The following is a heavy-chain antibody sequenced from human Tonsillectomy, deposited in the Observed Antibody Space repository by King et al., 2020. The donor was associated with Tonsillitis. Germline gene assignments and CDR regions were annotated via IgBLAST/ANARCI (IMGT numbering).Heavy chain of an antibody. CDR1: GGTFSGFA. CDR2: IIPIFGAA. J-gene: IGHJ4*02. V-gene: IGHV1-69*01. CDR3: ARGPLTATADCHD. D-gene: IGHD6-13*01. Sequence: QLVQSGAEVKKPGSSVKVSCKASGGTFSGFALSWVRQAPGQGLEWMGGIIPIFGAAKYAERFQGRVTITADESTNTAYMDLTSLKSEDTAVYYCARGPLTATADCHDWGQGTLVTVSS.